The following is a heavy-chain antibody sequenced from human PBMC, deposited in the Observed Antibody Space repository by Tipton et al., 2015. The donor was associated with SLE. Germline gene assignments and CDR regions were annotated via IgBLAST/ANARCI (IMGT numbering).Heavy chain of an antibody. Sequence: TLSLTCTVSGDSISSYYWSWIRQPPGKGLEWIGYIYDSGSTNYNPSLKSRVTISVDTSKNQFSLKLSSVTAADTAVYYCARAAPTRVGATTSDYWGQGTLVTVSS. CDR1: GDSISSYY. D-gene: IGHD1-26*01. J-gene: IGHJ4*02. CDR3: ARAAPTRVGATTSDY. V-gene: IGHV4-59*01. CDR2: IYDSGST.